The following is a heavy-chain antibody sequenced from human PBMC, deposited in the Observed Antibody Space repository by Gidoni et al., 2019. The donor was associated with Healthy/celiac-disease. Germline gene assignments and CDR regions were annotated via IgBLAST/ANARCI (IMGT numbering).Heavy chain of an antibody. Sequence: EVQLLESGGGLVQPGGSLRLSCAASGFTFSSYAMSWVRQAPGKGLEWVSAISGSGGSTYYADSVKGRFTISRDNSKNTLYLQMNSLRAEDTAVYYCAKSMVRGFPKDYGMDVWGQGTTVTVSS. D-gene: IGHD3-10*01. CDR1: GFTFSSYA. J-gene: IGHJ6*02. V-gene: IGHV3-23*01. CDR3: AKSMVRGFPKDYGMDV. CDR2: ISGSGGST.